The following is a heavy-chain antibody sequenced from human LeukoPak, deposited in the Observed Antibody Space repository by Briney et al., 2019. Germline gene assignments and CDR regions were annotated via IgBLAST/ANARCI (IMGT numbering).Heavy chain of an antibody. CDR1: GFTFSNYN. CDR2: ISGSDGTT. J-gene: IGHJ4*02. V-gene: IGHV3-23*01. Sequence: GGSLRLSCAASGFTFSNYNMNWVRQAPGKGLEWVSSISGSDGTTYYADSVKGRFTISRDNSKYTLSLQMNSLRTEDTAVYYCARGGVDYYGSGTYYLMYYFDYWGQGALVTVSS. CDR3: ARGGVDYYGSGTYYLMYYFDY. D-gene: IGHD3-10*01.